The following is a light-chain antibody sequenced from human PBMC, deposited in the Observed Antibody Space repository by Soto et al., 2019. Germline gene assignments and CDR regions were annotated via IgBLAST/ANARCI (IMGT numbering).Light chain of an antibody. CDR2: YAS. V-gene: IGKV3-15*01. J-gene: IGKJ3*01. CDR1: ESVHRN. Sequence: EMVMTQSPATLSVSPGERVTLSCRASESVHRNLAWYQQKPGQGPSLLIYYASTRATGVPDRFTGSGSGTEFTLPISSLQSEDFGVSHCQHYSNWPPTFGPGTKVEIK. CDR3: QHYSNWPPT.